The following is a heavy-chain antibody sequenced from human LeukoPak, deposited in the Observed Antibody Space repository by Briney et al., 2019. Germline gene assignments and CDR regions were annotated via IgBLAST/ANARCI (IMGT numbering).Heavy chain of an antibody. CDR2: IYYSGST. V-gene: IGHV4-59*06. D-gene: IGHD4-17*01. Sequence: SETLSLTCTVSGGSISSYYWSWIRQPPGKGLEWIGYIYYSGSTYYNPSLKSRVTISVDTSKNQFSLKLSSVTAADTAVYYCASGSTVTVDYWGQGTLVTVSS. J-gene: IGHJ4*02. CDR1: GGSISSYY. CDR3: ASGSTVTVDY.